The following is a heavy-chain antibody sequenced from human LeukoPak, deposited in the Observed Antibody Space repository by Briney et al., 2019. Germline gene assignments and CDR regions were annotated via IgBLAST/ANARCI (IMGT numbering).Heavy chain of an antibody. CDR3: ARGLRYFDWLLGYFDY. CDR2: IKQDGSEK. D-gene: IGHD3-9*01. J-gene: IGHJ4*02. V-gene: IGHV3-7*01. CDR1: GFTFNSHW. Sequence: PGGSLRLSCAASGFTFNSHWMSWVRQAPGKGLEWVANIKQDGSEKYYVDSVKGRFTISRDNSKNTLYLQMNSLRAEDTAVYYCARGLRYFDWLLGYFDYWGQGTLVTVSS.